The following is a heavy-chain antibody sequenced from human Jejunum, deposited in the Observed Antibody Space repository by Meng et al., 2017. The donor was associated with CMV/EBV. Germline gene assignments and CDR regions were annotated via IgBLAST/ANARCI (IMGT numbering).Heavy chain of an antibody. Sequence: ASGFTFSGYPMHWVRRSPTKGLEWVAVISYNGVIKDYAESVKGRFTISRDTSKNTLFLQMNSLTPEDTAVYYCARDMIVGTPDYFDYWGQGTLVTVSS. J-gene: IGHJ4*02. D-gene: IGHD1-26*01. V-gene: IGHV3-30-3*01. CDR3: ARDMIVGTPDYFDY. CDR2: ISYNGVIK. CDR1: GFTFSGYP.